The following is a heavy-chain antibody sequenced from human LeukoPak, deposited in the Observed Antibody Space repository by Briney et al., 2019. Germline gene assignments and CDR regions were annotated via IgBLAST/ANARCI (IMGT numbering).Heavy chain of an antibody. CDR3: AKESGYDVDFDY. V-gene: IGHV3-11*01. D-gene: IGHD5-12*01. CDR1: GFTFSDYY. Sequence: GGSLRLSCAASGFTFSDYYMSWIRQAPGKGLEWVSYISSSGSTIYYADSVKGRFTISRDNAKNSLYLQMNSLRADDTAVYYCAKESGYDVDFDYWGQGTLVTVPS. J-gene: IGHJ4*02. CDR2: ISSSGSTI.